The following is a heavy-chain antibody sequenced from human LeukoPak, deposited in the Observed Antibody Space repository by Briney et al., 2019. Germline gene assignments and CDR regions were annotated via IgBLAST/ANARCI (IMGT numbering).Heavy chain of an antibody. CDR2: MYYSGNT. Sequence: SETLSLTCTVSGGSISSRSYYWGWIRQPPGKGLEWIGSMYYSGNTYYNPSLKSRVTISVDTSKNQFSLKLNSVTAADTAVYYCARLVRYCSTDTCYPFDYWGQGTLVTVSS. CDR3: ARLVRYCSTDTCYPFDY. V-gene: IGHV4-39*01. D-gene: IGHD2-2*01. CDR1: GGSISSRSYY. J-gene: IGHJ4*02.